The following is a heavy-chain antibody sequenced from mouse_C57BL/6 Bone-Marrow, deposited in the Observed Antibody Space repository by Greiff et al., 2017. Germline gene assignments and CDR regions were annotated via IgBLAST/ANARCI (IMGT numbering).Heavy chain of an antibody. CDR3: TRQRAFNWDDYFDY. D-gene: IGHD4-1*01. CDR1: GFTFSDAW. J-gene: IGHJ2*01. V-gene: IGHV6-6*01. CDR2: IRNKANNHAT. Sequence: VKLMEPGGGLVQPGGSMKLSCAASGFTFSDAWMDWVRQSPEKGLEWVAEIRNKANNHATNYAESVKGKFTISRDDSKSSVYLQMNSLRAEDTGIYYCTRQRAFNWDDYFDYWGQGTTLTVSS.